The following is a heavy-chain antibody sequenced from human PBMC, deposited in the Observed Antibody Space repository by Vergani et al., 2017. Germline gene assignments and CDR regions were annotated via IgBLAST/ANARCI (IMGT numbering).Heavy chain of an antibody. CDR3: ARECDGDYDIPNFDY. J-gene: IGHJ4*02. Sequence: EVQLVESGGGLVQPGGSLRLSCAASGCTFSSYEMNWVRQAPGKGLEWGSYISSSGSTIYYADSVKGRFTISRDNAQNSLYLQMHSLRAEDTAVYYCARECDGDYDIPNFDYWGQGTLVTVSS. CDR2: ISSSGSTI. CDR1: GCTFSSYE. D-gene: IGHD4-17*01. V-gene: IGHV3-48*03.